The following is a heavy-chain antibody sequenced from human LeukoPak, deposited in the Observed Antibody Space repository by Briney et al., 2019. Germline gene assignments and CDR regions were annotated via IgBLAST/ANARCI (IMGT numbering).Heavy chain of an antibody. Sequence: GASVKVSCKASGYSFTGYCMHWVRQAPGQGLEWVGWINPHSGDTGYAQKFQGRVTMTRDMSITTTYMELTRLRSDDTAFYYCARWDGYSSSPDYWGQGSLVTVSS. J-gene: IGHJ4*02. D-gene: IGHD6-13*01. CDR2: INPHSGDT. CDR1: GYSFTGYC. CDR3: ARWDGYSSSPDY. V-gene: IGHV1-2*02.